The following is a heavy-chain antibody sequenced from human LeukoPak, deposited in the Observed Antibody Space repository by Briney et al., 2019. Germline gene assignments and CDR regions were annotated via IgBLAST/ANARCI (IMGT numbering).Heavy chain of an antibody. CDR3: AKVAGGSAAAGLDPFDY. J-gene: IGHJ4*02. CDR2: ISSSSSTI. CDR1: GFTFSSYS. D-gene: IGHD6-13*01. V-gene: IGHV3-48*01. Sequence: GGSLRLSCAASGFTFSSYSMNWVRQAPGKGLEWVSYISSSSSTIYYADSVKGRFTISRDNAKNSLYLQMNSLRAEDTAVYYCAKVAGGSAAAGLDPFDYWGQGTLVTVSS.